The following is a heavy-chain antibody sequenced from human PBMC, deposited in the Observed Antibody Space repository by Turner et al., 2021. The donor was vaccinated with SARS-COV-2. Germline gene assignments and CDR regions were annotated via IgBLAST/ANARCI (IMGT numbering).Heavy chain of an antibody. D-gene: IGHD3-3*01. J-gene: IGHJ4*02. CDR2: ISGSVGST. Sequence: EVQLLESGGGLVQPGTSLRLSCSASGFTFSSYAMSWVRPAPGKGLEWVSAISGSVGSTYYAASVKGRFTISRDNSKNTLYLQMNSLRAEDTAVYYCAQAGLEISSHFDYWGQGNLVTVSS. V-gene: IGHV3-23*01. CDR1: GFTFSSYA. CDR3: AQAGLEISSHFDY.